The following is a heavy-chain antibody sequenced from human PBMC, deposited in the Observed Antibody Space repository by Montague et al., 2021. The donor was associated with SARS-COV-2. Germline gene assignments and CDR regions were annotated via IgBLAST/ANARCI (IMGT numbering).Heavy chain of an antibody. Sequence: SLRLSCAASGFTVSGNSLSWVRQAPGKGLEWVSVIYSGGSTYYADSVKGRFTISRDNSKNRLYLQMNSLRAEDTAVYYCASGMVRGAIIMGPPFDYWGQGTLVTVAS. J-gene: IGHJ4*02. V-gene: IGHV3-53*01. CDR3: ASGMVRGAIIMGPPFDY. CDR2: IYSGGST. D-gene: IGHD3-10*01. CDR1: GFTVSGNS.